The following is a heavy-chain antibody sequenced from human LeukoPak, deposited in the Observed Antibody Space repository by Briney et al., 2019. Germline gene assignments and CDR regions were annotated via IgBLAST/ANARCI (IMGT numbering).Heavy chain of an antibody. Sequence: GGSLRLFCAASGFTFSIYTMNWVRQAPGKGLEWVASISSVGTYIYQADSVKGRFTISRDNAENSLYLQMNSLRAEDTAVYYCARSAVTNRGGWFDPWGQGTLVTVSP. CDR2: ISSVGTYI. D-gene: IGHD4-17*01. CDR1: GFTFSIYT. V-gene: IGHV3-21*01. J-gene: IGHJ5*02. CDR3: ARSAVTNRGGWFDP.